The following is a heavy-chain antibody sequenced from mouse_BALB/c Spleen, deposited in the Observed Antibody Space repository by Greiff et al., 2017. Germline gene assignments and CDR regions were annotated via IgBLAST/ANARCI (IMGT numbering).Heavy chain of an antibody. CDR1: GFNIKDYY. D-gene: IGHD2-10*02. Sequence: EVKLQQSGAELVRSGASVKLSCTASGFNIKDYYMHWVKQRPEQGLEWIGWIDPENGDTEYAPKFQGKATMTADTSSNTAYLQLSSLTSEDTAVYYCNALYGNSLCAYWGQGTLVTVSA. CDR3: NALYGNSLCAY. V-gene: IGHV14-4*02. J-gene: IGHJ3*01. CDR2: IDPENGDT.